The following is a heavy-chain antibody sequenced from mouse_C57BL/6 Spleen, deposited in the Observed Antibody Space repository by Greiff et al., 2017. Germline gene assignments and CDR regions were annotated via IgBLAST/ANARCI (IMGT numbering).Heavy chain of an antibody. CDR3: AREGLLRAWFAY. Sequence: EVQVVESGGGLVKPGGSLKLSCAASGFTFSSYAMSWVRQTPEKRLEWVATISDGGSYTYYPDNVKGRFTISRDNAKNNLYLQMSHLKSEDTAIYYCAREGLLRAWFAYWGQGTLVTVSA. V-gene: IGHV5-4*01. J-gene: IGHJ3*01. CDR2: ISDGGSYT. CDR1: GFTFSSYA. D-gene: IGHD1-1*01.